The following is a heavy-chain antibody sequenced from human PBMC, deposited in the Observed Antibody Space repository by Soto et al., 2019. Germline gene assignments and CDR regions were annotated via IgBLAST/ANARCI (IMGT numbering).Heavy chain of an antibody. J-gene: IGHJ6*02. CDR2: ISISSTYI. V-gene: IGHV3-21*01. Sequence: GGSLRLSCAASGFTFSSHSMNWVRQAPGKGLEWVSSISISSTYIYYADSLKGRFTISRDDAKNSLYLQMNSLRAEDTAVYYCARARYSSSWSHYYYGMDVWGQGTTVTVSS. CDR3: ARARYSSSWSHYYYGMDV. CDR1: GFTFSSHS. D-gene: IGHD6-13*01.